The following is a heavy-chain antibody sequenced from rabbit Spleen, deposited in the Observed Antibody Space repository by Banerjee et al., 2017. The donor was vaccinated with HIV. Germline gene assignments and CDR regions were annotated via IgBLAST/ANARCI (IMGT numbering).Heavy chain of an antibody. V-gene: IGHV1S45*01. CDR1: GFDFTNYG. J-gene: IGHJ4*01. D-gene: IGHD3-3*01. CDR2: IAGGSSAFT. CDR3: ATDLVGVGAWNL. Sequence: QVVESGGGLVQPGESLTLSCKASGFDFTNYGVSWVRQAPGKGLEWISCIAGGSSAFTYSATWAKGRFTISKASSAAVTLQMTSLTAADTATYFCATDLVGVGAWNLWGPGTLVTVS.